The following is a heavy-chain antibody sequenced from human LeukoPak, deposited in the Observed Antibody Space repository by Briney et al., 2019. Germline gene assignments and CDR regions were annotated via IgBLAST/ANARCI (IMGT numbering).Heavy chain of an antibody. CDR1: GGSISSYY. D-gene: IGHD4-17*01. V-gene: IGHV4-59*01. CDR2: IHYSGST. J-gene: IGHJ5*02. Sequence: SETLSLTCTVSGGSISSYYWSWIRQPPGKGLEWIGYIHYSGSTNYNPSLKSRVTISVDTSKNQFSLKLSSVTAADTAVYYCARGGDYPSNWFDPWGQGTLVTVSS. CDR3: ARGGDYPSNWFDP.